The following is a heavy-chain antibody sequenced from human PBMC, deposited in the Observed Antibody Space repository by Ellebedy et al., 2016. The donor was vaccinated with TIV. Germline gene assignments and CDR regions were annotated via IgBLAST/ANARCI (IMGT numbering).Heavy chain of an antibody. J-gene: IGHJ4*02. Sequence: GESLKISCAASGFTFSSSAMSWVRQAPGKGLEWVSGFGISGDTTYYADSVKGRFTISRDNSKGTVDLQMNSLRVEDTAVYFCAKDRAPGDGYWVFDFWGQGTLVTVST. CDR3: AKDRAPGDGYWVFDF. CDR1: GFTFSSSA. CDR2: FGISGDTT. V-gene: IGHV3-23*01. D-gene: IGHD5-18*01.